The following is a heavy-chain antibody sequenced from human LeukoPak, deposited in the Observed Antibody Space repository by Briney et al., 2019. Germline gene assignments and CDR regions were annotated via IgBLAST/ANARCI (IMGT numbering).Heavy chain of an antibody. CDR1: GYTLTSYG. J-gene: IGHJ6*02. D-gene: IGHD6-13*01. CDR3: ARDKVYGSSPGDYYGMDV. Sequence: ASVKVSCEASGYTLTSYGINWMRQAPGQGLEWMGWISAYNGNTNYAQKLQGRVTMTTDTSTSTAYMELRSLRSDDTAVYYCARDKVYGSSPGDYYGMDVWGQGTTVTVSS. CDR2: ISAYNGNT. V-gene: IGHV1-18*01.